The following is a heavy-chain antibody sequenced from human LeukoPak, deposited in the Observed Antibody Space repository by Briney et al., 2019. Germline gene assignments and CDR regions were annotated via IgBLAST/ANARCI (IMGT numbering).Heavy chain of an antibody. Sequence: PSETLSLTCAVSGGSISSSNWWSWVRQPPGKGLEWIGEIYHSGSTNYNPSLKCRVTISVDKSKNQFSLKLSSVTAADTAVYYCARDRLVGRNDGPPYYYGMDVWGQGTTVTVSS. CDR3: ARDRLVGRNDGPPYYYGMDV. CDR2: IYHSGST. J-gene: IGHJ6*02. D-gene: IGHD1-1*01. V-gene: IGHV4-4*02. CDR1: GGSISSSNW.